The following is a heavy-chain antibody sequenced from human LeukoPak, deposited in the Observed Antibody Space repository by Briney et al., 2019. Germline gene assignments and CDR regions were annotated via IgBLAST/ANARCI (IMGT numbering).Heavy chain of an antibody. CDR3: ARGAGWYDY. CDR2: FHYSGRT. J-gene: IGHJ4*02. D-gene: IGHD6-19*01. V-gene: IGHV4-59*01. Sequence: PSETLSLTCTVSGGSISSDYWSWIRQPPGEDLEWIEYFHYSGRTNYNPSLKSRVTISVDTSKNQFSLKVTSVTAADTAVYYCARGAGWYDYWGQGTLVTVSS. CDR1: GGSISSDY.